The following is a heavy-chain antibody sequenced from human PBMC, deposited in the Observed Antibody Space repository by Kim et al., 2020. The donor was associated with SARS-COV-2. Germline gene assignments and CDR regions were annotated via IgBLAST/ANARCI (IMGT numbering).Heavy chain of an antibody. J-gene: IGHJ6*02. V-gene: IGHV4-59*13. Sequence: SETLSLTCTVSGGSISSYYWSWIRQPPGKGLEWIGYIYYSGSTNYNPSLKSRVTISVDTSKNQFSLKLSSVTAADTAVYYCASAVVPAAMSGYDYYYYGMDVWGQGTTVTVSS. CDR3: ASAVVPAAMSGYDYYYYGMDV. D-gene: IGHD2-2*01. CDR2: IYYSGST. CDR1: GGSISSYY.